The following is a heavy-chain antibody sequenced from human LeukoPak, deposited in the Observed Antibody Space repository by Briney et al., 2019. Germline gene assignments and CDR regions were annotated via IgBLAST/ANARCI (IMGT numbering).Heavy chain of an antibody. Sequence: GGSLRLSCAASEFTFSNYDMHWVRQAPGKGLEWVALIWYDGSNHYYADSVKGRFIISRDNSKNTLYLQLNSLRVEDTAVHYCSRVPKGDSYGMDVRGQGTTVIVSS. D-gene: IGHD3-16*01. CDR1: EFTFSNYD. CDR3: SRVPKGDSYGMDV. V-gene: IGHV3-33*01. J-gene: IGHJ6*02. CDR2: IWYDGSNH.